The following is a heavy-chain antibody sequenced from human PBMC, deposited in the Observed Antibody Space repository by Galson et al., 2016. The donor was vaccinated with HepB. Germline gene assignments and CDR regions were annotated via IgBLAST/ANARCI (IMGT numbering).Heavy chain of an antibody. CDR1: GGTFTTYP. D-gene: IGHD6-19*01. V-gene: IGHV1-69*10. CDR2: IIPLLGIP. Sequence: VKVSCKASGGTFTTYPITWVRQAPGQGPECLGGIIPLLGIPKYAQKFQGRLTITADKSTSTTYMELTSLRSEDTAVYYCARPSSGWANDAFDIWGQGTMVTVSS. CDR3: ARPSSGWANDAFDI. J-gene: IGHJ3*02.